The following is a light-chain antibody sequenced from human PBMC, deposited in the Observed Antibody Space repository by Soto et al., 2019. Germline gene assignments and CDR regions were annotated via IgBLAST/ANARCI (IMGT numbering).Light chain of an antibody. V-gene: IGKV1-39*01. Sequence: DIPLTHSPSSLSGSVVECLGIICRASQYISTYLNWYQQKPGKAPKLLIYVASNLQSGVPSRFSGSGSGTDFTLAISSLQPEDIATYYCQESYSTSFGQGTKVDTK. CDR2: VAS. CDR1: QYISTY. J-gene: IGKJ1*01. CDR3: QESYSTS.